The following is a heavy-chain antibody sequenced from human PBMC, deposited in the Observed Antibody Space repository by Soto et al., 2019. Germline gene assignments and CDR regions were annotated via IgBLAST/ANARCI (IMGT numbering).Heavy chain of an antibody. V-gene: IGHV3-43*01. J-gene: IGHJ4*02. CDR3: AKDRPLGYCSGGSCYYLDY. D-gene: IGHD2-15*01. Sequence: GGSLRLSCAASGFTFDDYTMHWVRQAPGKGLEWVSLISWDSGSTYYADSVKGRFTISRDNSKNSLYLQMNSLRTEDTASYYCAKDRPLGYCSGGSCYYLDYWGQGTLVTVSS. CDR2: ISWDSGST. CDR1: GFTFDDYT.